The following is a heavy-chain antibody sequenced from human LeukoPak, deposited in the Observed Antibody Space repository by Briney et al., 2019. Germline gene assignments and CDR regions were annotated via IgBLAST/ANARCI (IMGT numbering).Heavy chain of an antibody. CDR3: ARWYFDSTQYSDY. D-gene: IGHD3-9*01. CDR2: INHSGST. Sequence: PSETLSLTCAVYGGSFSGYYWSWIRQPPGKGLEWIGEINHSGSTNYNPSLKSRVTISVDTSKNQFSLKLSSVTAADTAVYYCARWYFDSTQYSDYWGQGTLVTVSS. CDR1: GGSFSGYY. J-gene: IGHJ4*02. V-gene: IGHV4-34*01.